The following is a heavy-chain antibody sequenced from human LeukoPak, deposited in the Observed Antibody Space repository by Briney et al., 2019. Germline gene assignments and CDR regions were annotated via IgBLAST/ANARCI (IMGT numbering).Heavy chain of an antibody. D-gene: IGHD5-24*01. V-gene: IGHV4-59*01. J-gene: IGHJ4*02. Sequence: SETLSLTCTVSGGSISSYYWAWIRQSPGKGPEWIGNIYYSVTTNYNPSLNSRATISVDTSKTQVSLKLSSVTAADTAVYYCARGDGYHRYWGQGTLVTVSS. CDR1: GGSISSYY. CDR3: ARGDGYHRY. CDR2: IYYSVTT.